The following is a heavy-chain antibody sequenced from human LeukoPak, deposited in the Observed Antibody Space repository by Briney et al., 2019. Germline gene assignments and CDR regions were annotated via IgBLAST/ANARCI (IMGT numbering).Heavy chain of an antibody. CDR2: IKQDGYEK. D-gene: IGHD1-26*01. Sequence: GGSLRLSCAASGFAFSGYWMSWVRQTPEKGLEWVANIKQDGYEKYYVDSVKGRFTISRDNAKNSLYLQMNSLRADDTAIYYCARDKIVGPTTLDYWGQGTLVTVSS. CDR1: GFAFSGYW. CDR3: ARDKIVGPTTLDY. V-gene: IGHV3-7*01. J-gene: IGHJ4*02.